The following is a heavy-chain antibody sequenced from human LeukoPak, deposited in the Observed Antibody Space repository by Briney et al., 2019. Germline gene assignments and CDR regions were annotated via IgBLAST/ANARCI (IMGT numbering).Heavy chain of an antibody. D-gene: IGHD2-15*01. J-gene: IGHJ4*02. V-gene: IGHV3-73*01. CDR2: IRSKANSYAT. CDR1: GFTFSGSA. Sequence: GGSLRLSCAASGFTFSGSAMHWVRRASGKGLEWVGRIRSKANSYATAYAASVKGRFTISRDDSKNTAYLQMNSLKTEDTAVYYCARARYCSGGSCYDYWGQGTLVTVSS. CDR3: ARARYCSGGSCYDY.